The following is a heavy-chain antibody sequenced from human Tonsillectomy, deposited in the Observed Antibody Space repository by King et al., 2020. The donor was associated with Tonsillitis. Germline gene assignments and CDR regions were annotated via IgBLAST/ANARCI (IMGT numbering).Heavy chain of an antibody. J-gene: IGHJ4*02. CDR1: GFTFSSYG. V-gene: IGHV3-33*05. D-gene: IGHD4/OR15-4a*01. Sequence: VQLVESGGGVVQPGRSLRLSCAASGFTFSSYGIHWVRQAPGKGLEWVAVISDDGSNKYYADSVKGRFTISRDNSKKTLYLQMNSLRAEDTAVYYCARDRDDYILDYWGQGTLVTVSS. CDR3: ARDRDDYILDY. CDR2: ISDDGSNK.